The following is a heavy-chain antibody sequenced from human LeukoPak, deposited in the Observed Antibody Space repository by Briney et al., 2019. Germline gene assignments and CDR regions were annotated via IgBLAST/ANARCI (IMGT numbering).Heavy chain of an antibody. CDR2: ISSSSSYI. D-gene: IGHD4-11*01. CDR3: TGHHQAYSRTY. CDR1: GFTFSSYS. Sequence: GGSLRLSCAASGFTFSSYSMNWVRQAPGKGLEWVSSISSSSSYIYYADSVKGRFTISRDNAKGTLYLQMSSLRAEDTAVYYCTGHHQAYSRTYWGQGTLVTVSS. J-gene: IGHJ4*02. V-gene: IGHV3-21*01.